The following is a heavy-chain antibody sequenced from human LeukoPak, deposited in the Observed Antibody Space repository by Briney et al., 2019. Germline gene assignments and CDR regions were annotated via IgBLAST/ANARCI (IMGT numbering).Heavy chain of an antibody. V-gene: IGHV4-39*07. CDR1: GGSISSSSYY. D-gene: IGHD5-24*01. CDR3: ARGGRDGYNSLIAY. CDR2: IYYSGST. Sequence: SETLSLTCTVSGGSISSSSYYWGWIRQPPGKGLEWIGSIYYSGSTYYNPSLKSRVTISVDTSKNQFSLKLSSVTAADTAVYYCARGGRDGYNSLIAYGGQGTLVTVSS. J-gene: IGHJ4*02.